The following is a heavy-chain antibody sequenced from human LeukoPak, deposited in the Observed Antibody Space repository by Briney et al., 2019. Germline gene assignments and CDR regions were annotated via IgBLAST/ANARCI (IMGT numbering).Heavy chain of an antibody. CDR3: AKGSDSSAYRPFDY. CDR1: GFTFSDA. D-gene: IGHD3-22*01. Sequence: GGSLRLSCAASGFTFSDAMSWVRQAPGKGLEWVSSITGSGGNTYYADSVQGRFTISRDNSQNTLYLQMNSLSSEDTAVYYCAKGSDSSAYRPFDYWGQGTLVTVPS. CDR2: ITGSGGNT. J-gene: IGHJ4*02. V-gene: IGHV3-23*01.